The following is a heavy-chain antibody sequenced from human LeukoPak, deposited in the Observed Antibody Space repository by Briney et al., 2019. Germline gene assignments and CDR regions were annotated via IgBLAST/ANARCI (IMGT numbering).Heavy chain of an antibody. CDR3: ARDLLEWLLPNYYYYGMDV. CDR2: IIPIFGTA. CDR1: GGTFSSYA. Sequence: ASVKVSCKASGGTFSSYAISWVRQAPGQGLEWMGGIIPIFGTANYAQKFRGRVTITADESTSTAYMELSSLRSEDTAVYYCARDLLEWLLPNYYYYGMDVWGQGTTVTVSS. D-gene: IGHD3-3*01. V-gene: IGHV1-69*13. J-gene: IGHJ6*02.